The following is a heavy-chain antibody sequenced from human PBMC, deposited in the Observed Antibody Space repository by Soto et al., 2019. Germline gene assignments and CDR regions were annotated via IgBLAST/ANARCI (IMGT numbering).Heavy chain of an antibody. J-gene: IGHJ4*02. D-gene: IGHD2-2*01. CDR1: GFNFNVYA. CDR3: AKEYRTTSTA. CDR2: ITRNGGTT. Sequence: EVQLLESGGGLVQPGGSLTLSCAASGFNFNVYAMSWVRQALGKGLEWVSSITRNGGTTYYADSVKGRFTISRDNSKGTLHLQMNSLRVEDTAVYFCAKEYRTTSTAWGQGTMVTVSS. V-gene: IGHV3-23*01.